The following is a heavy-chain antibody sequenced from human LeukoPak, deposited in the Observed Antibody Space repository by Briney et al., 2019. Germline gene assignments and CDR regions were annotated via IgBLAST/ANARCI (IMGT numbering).Heavy chain of an antibody. V-gene: IGHV3-23*01. J-gene: IGHJ4*02. CDR2: ISGSGGST. D-gene: IGHD5-18*01. Sequence: GGSLRLSCAASGFIFSNYGMNWVRQAPGKGLEWVSAISGSGGSTYYADSVKGRFTISRDNSKNTLYLQMNSLRAEDTAVYYCAKDAGDSYGYYRFDYWGQGTLVTVSS. CDR3: AKDAGDSYGYYRFDY. CDR1: GFIFSNYG.